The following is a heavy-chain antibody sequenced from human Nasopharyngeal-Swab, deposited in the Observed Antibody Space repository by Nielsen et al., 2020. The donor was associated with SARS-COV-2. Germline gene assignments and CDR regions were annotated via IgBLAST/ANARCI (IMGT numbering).Heavy chain of an antibody. J-gene: IGHJ4*02. V-gene: IGHV3-23*01. CDR1: GFTFSSYA. Sequence: GESLKISCAASGFTFSSYAMSWVRQAPGKGLEWVSAISGSGGSTYYADSVKGRFTISRDNSKNKLYLQMHSLRVEDTAVYYCAKDRYCSGGACYFSGFDYWGLGTLVTVSS. CDR3: AKDRYCSGGACYFSGFDY. CDR2: ISGSGGST. D-gene: IGHD2-15*01.